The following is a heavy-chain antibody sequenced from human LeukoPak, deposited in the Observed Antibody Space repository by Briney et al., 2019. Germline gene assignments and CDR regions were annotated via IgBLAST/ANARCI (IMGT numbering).Heavy chain of an antibody. J-gene: IGHJ6*03. V-gene: IGHV3-53*01. CDR3: ARLEKKSYYYMDV. D-gene: IGHD1-1*01. Sequence: GGSLRLSCVVSGITLSNYGMSWVRQAPGKGLEWVSVFYSSGSTYYADSVKGRFTISRDNSENTLFLQMNTLRAEDTAVYYCARLEKKSYYYMDVWGKGTTVTVSS. CDR2: FYSSGST. CDR1: GITLSNYG.